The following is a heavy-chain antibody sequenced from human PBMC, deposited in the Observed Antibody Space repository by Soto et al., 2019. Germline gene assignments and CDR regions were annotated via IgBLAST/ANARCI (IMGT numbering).Heavy chain of an antibody. D-gene: IGHD3-3*01. CDR3: ARTLNEWLLGLE. CDR2: ISAYNGNT. J-gene: IGHJ4*02. Sequence: QVKLVQSGGEVKKPGASVKISCKASGYTFSSYGISWVRKAPGQGLEWMGWISAYNGNTNYAQKFQGRVTMTTDTSTSTAYTELRSLRSDDTAIYYCARTLNEWLLGLEWGQGTLVTVSS. CDR1: GYTFSSYG. V-gene: IGHV1-18*01.